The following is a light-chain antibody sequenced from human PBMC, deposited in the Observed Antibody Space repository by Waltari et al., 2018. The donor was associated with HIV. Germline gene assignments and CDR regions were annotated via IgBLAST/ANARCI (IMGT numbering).Light chain of an antibody. CDR2: KVS. CDR3: LQTTHWPPFS. Sequence: DVVLTQSPVYLPVTLGQPASISCKSSQTLVSSDGNTYLNWFQQRQGQSPRRLIYKVSYRDFGVSDRFSGSGSGTDFKLKIRRVEAEDVGDYFCLQTTHWPPFSFGPGTKVDF. J-gene: IGKJ3*01. CDR1: QTLVSSDGNTY. V-gene: IGKV2-30*01.